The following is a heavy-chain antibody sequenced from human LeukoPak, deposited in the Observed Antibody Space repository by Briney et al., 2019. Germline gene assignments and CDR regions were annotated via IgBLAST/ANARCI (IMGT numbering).Heavy chain of an antibody. CDR2: FHYSGTT. CDR1: GGSISGYY. CDR3: ARATAGNTYGATDS. Sequence: SETLSLTCAVSGGSISGYYWIWIRQSAGAGLECIGHFHYSGTTDYNPSLKSRVTISLDTSRKQFSLKLSSVSAADTAVYYCARATAGNTYGATDSWGQGTLVTVSS. V-gene: IGHV4-59*01. D-gene: IGHD5-18*01. J-gene: IGHJ4*02.